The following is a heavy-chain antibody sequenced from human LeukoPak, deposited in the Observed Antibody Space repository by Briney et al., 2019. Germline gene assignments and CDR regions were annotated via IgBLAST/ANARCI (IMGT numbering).Heavy chain of an antibody. CDR1: GGSISSYY. CDR2: IYYSGST. CDR3: ARYDRVAFDI. V-gene: IGHV4-59*01. Sequence: SGTLSLTCTVSGGSISSYYWSWIRQPPGKGLEWIGYIYYSGSTNYNPSLKSRVTISVDTSKNQFSLKLSSVTAADTAVYYCARYDRVAFDIWGQGTMVTVSS. D-gene: IGHD3-22*01. J-gene: IGHJ3*02.